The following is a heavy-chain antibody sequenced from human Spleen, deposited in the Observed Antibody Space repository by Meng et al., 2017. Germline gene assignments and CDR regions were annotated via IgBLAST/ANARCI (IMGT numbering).Heavy chain of an antibody. V-gene: IGHV3-74*01. CDR3: TRDTYGEEDY. CDR1: GFTLSRYW. J-gene: IGHJ4*02. D-gene: IGHD2-8*01. Sequence: EVQMVESGGGLVQPGGSLRLSCVASGFTLSRYWMHWVRQAPGKGLVWVSRINRDGSTTSYADSVKGRFTISRDNAKNTLYLQMNSLRAEDTAVYYCTRDTYGEEDYWGQGTLVTVSS. CDR2: INRDGSTT.